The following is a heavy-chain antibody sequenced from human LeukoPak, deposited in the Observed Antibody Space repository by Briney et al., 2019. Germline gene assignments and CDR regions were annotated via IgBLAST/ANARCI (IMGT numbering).Heavy chain of an antibody. V-gene: IGHV3-15*01. CDR1: GFTFSSYW. J-gene: IGHJ3*02. Sequence: GGSLRLSCAASGFTFSSYWMHWVRHTPGKGLEWVGRIKSKTDGGTTDYAAPVKGRFTISRDDSNNTLCLQMNSLKTEDTAVYYCTTDGFPEPSSHDAFDIWGQGTMVTVSS. CDR3: TTDGFPEPSSHDAFDI. CDR2: IKSKTDGGTT. D-gene: IGHD6-6*01.